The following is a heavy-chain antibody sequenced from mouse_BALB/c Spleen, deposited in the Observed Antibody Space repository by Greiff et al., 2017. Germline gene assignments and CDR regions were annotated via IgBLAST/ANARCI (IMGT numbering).Heavy chain of an antibody. CDR2: INPSTGYT. CDR3: ARRGDGYSGAMDY. CDR1: GYTFTSYW. Sequence: VQLQQSGAELAKPGASVKMSCKASGYTFTSYWMHWVKQRPGQGLEWIGYINPSTGYTEYNQKFKDKATLTADKSSSTAYMQLSSLTSEDSAVYYCARRGDGYSGAMDYWGQGTSVTVSS. D-gene: IGHD2-3*01. V-gene: IGHV1-7*01. J-gene: IGHJ4*01.